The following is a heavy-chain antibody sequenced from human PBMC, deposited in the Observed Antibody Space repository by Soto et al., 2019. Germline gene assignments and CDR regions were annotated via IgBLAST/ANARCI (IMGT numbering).Heavy chain of an antibody. CDR1: GGFLSESY. J-gene: IGHJ5*02. Sequence: SETLSLTCAVYGGFLSESYWTWIRQPPGKGLEWIGEINHVGGTNYNPSLKSRVTMSVDTSQNQFSLRLVSVTAADTAMYFCVRIRYQLPSSVLWLDPWGQGTPVTVSS. CDR2: INHVGGT. V-gene: IGHV4-34*01. D-gene: IGHD3-16*01. CDR3: VRIRYQLPSSVLWLDP.